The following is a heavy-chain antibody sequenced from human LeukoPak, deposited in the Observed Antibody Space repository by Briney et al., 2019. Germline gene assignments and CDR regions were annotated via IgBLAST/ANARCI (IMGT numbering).Heavy chain of an antibody. CDR1: GDSVSSNSDA. J-gene: IGHJ6*02. CDR3: ARAGSSTRRYYYYYGMDV. Sequence: SQTLSLTCAISGDSVSSNSDAWNWIRQSPSRGLEWLGRTYYRSKWYNDYAVSVKSRITINPDTSKNQFSLQLNSVTPEDTAVYYCARAGSSTRRYYYYYGMDVWGQGTTVTVSS. CDR2: TYYRSKWYN. V-gene: IGHV6-1*01.